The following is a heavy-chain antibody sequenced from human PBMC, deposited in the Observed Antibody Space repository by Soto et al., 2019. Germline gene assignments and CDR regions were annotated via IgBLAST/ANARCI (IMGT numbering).Heavy chain of an antibody. D-gene: IGHD4-17*01. Sequence: GASVKVSCKASGYTFTSYGISWVRQAPGQGLEWMGWISAYNGNTNYAQKLQGRVTMTRDTSTSTVYMELSSLRSEDTAVYYCARHLTTNNWFDPWGQGTLVTVSS. V-gene: IGHV1-18*01. CDR3: ARHLTTNNWFDP. CDR2: ISAYNGNT. CDR1: GYTFTSYG. J-gene: IGHJ5*02.